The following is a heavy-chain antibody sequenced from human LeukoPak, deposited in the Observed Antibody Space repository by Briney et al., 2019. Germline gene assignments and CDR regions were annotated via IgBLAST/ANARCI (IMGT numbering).Heavy chain of an antibody. CDR3: ARGRHSYGYCDY. V-gene: IGHV1-18*01. Sequence: ASVKVSCKASGYTFTSYGISWVRQAPGQGLEWMGWISAYTGNTNYAQRLQGRVTMTTDTPTSTAYMELRSLRSDDTAVYYCARGRHSYGYCDYWGQGTLVTVSS. CDR2: ISAYTGNT. CDR1: GYTFTSYG. J-gene: IGHJ4*02. D-gene: IGHD5-18*01.